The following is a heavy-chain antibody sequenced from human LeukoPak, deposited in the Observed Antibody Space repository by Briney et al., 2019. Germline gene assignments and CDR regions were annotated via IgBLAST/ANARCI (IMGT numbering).Heavy chain of an antibody. CDR2: ISYDGSNK. V-gene: IGHV3-30*18. Sequence: PGGSLRLSCAASGFTFSSYGMHWVRQAPGKGLEWVAVISYDGSNKYYADSVKGRFTISRDNSKNTLYLQMNSLRAEDTAVYYCAKGNSSSWFYYFDYWGQGTLVTVSS. J-gene: IGHJ4*02. CDR3: AKGNSSSWFYYFDY. CDR1: GFTFSSYG. D-gene: IGHD6-13*01.